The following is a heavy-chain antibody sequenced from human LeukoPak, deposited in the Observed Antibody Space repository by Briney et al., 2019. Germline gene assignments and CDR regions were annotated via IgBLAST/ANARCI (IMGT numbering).Heavy chain of an antibody. V-gene: IGHV3-48*03. Sequence: PGGSLRLSCAASGFTFSRYEMNWVRLAPGEGLEWDTYISGSGSTIYYADSVKGRLTISRDNAKNSLHLQMNSLRAEETAVYYCARDQSYYDILTGYSPGYYMDVWGKGTTVTVSS. J-gene: IGHJ6*03. CDR2: ISGSGSTI. D-gene: IGHD3-9*01. CDR1: GFTFSRYE. CDR3: ARDQSYYDILTGYSPGYYMDV.